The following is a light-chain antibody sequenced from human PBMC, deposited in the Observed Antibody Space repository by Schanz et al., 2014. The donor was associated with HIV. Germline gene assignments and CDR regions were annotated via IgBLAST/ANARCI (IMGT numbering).Light chain of an antibody. CDR2: EVS. CDR3: GSCSTTNTCT. CDR1: SSDVGSYNL. J-gene: IGLJ3*02. V-gene: IGLV2-14*02. Sequence: QSALTQPTSVSGSPGQSITISCTGTSSDVGSYNLVSWYQQHPGKAPKLMIYEVSKRPSGVSNRFSGSKSGNTASLTISGLQAEDEADYYCGSCSTTNTCTFGGGTKLTVL.